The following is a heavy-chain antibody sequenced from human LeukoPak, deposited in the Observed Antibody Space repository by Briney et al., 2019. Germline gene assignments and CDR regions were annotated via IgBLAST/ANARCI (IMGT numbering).Heavy chain of an antibody. Sequence: PSETLSLTCTVSGGSISSYYWSWIRQPPGKGLEWIGYIYYSGSTNYNPSLKSRVTISVDTSKNQLSLKLSSVTAADTAVYYCARRVDGYNLYYFDYWGQGTLVTVSS. CDR2: IYYSGST. CDR3: ARRVDGYNLYYFDY. J-gene: IGHJ4*02. V-gene: IGHV4-59*08. CDR1: GGSISSYY. D-gene: IGHD5-24*01.